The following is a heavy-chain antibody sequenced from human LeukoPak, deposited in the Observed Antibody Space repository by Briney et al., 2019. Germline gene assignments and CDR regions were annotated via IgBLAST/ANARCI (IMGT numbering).Heavy chain of an antibody. Sequence: GGSLRLSCAASGFTFSSYWMSWVRQAPGKGLEWVANIKEDGSEKNYVDSAKGRFTISRDNARNSLYLQMNSLRAEDTAVYYCARDTLASRTTDYWGQGTLVTVSS. CDR3: ARDTLASRTTDY. V-gene: IGHV3-7*01. J-gene: IGHJ4*02. CDR1: GFTFSSYW. D-gene: IGHD1-1*01. CDR2: IKEDGSEK.